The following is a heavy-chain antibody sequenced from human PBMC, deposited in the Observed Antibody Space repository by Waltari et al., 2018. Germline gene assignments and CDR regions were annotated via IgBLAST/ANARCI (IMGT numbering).Heavy chain of an antibody. Sequence: QVQLQESGPGLVNPSRTLSLTCSFSGCSISSTNWWRWVRQPPGKGLEWMGEIDHSGSTNYNPSLKSRVTISVDKSKNQFSLKLSSVTAADTAVYYCARETLGRKVDFDYWGQGTLVTVSS. CDR3: ARETLGRKVDFDY. CDR2: IDHSGST. J-gene: IGHJ4*02. D-gene: IGHD1-26*01. CDR1: GCSISSTNW. V-gene: IGHV4-4*02.